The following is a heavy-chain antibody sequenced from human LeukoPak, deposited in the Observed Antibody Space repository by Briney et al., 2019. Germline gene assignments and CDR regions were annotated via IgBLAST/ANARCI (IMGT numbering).Heavy chain of an antibody. J-gene: IGHJ3*02. D-gene: IGHD2-15*01. CDR3: AKAQDSGGSCYVVCAFDI. CDR2: MSGRGGTT. CDR1: GLTLSVYA. Sequence: GGSLRLSCPASGLTLSVYAMSWVRPAPGKGVEWVATMSGRGGTTYNADSVKGRFTISRTNTKTTLYLQMDSLRAEDTAVYYCAKAQDSGGSCYVVCAFDIWGQGTMVTVSS. V-gene: IGHV3-23*01.